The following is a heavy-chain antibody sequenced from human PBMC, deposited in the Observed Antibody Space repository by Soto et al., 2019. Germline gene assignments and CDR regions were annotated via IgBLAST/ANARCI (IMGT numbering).Heavy chain of an antibody. J-gene: IGHJ4*02. D-gene: IGHD1-1*01. V-gene: IGHV3-48*03. CDR1: GFPFSNYE. CDR3: VRDVHLDY. CDR2: ISSGGTNK. Sequence: GGSLRLSCTASGFPFSNYEMNWVRQAPGKGLEWVSYISSGGTNKFYADSLQGRASVSRDNHKNSLILEMDRLTVEDTAIYYCVRDVHLDYWGLGSLVTVSS.